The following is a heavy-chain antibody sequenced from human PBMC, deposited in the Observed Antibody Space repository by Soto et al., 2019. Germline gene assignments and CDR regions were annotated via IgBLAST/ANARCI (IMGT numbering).Heavy chain of an antibody. CDR2: IYFSGST. J-gene: IGHJ4*02. CDR1: GVSISNTSYY. V-gene: IGHV4-39*01. CDR3: ARHGSY. Sequence: QLQLQESGPGLVKPSETLSLTCSVSGVSISNTSYYWGWIRQPLGKGLEWVGTIYFSGSTFYNPSLKSRVTISIDTSKNQFSLRLSSVTAADTAVYYCARHGSYWGQGTLVTVSS.